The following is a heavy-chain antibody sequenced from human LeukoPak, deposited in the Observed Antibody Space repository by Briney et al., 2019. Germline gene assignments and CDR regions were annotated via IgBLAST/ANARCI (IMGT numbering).Heavy chain of an antibody. CDR1: GGTFSSYA. Sequence: ASVKVSCKASGGTFSSYAISWVRQAPGQGLKWMGGIIPIFGTANYAQKFQGRVTITTDESTSTAYMELSSLRSEDTAVYYCATLGYCSSTSCYGYMDVWGKGTTVTVSS. V-gene: IGHV1-69*05. CDR2: IIPIFGTA. CDR3: ATLGYCSSTSCYGYMDV. D-gene: IGHD2-2*01. J-gene: IGHJ6*03.